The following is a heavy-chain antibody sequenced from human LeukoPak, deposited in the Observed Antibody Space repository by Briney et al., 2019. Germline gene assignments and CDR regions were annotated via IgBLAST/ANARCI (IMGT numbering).Heavy chain of an antibody. J-gene: IGHJ4*02. CDR3: TRTYYDFWSGYYTYYFDY. V-gene: IGHV3-15*01. CDR2: IKSKTDGGTT. D-gene: IGHD3-3*01. CDR1: GFTFSSYW. Sequence: PGGSLRLSCAASGFTFSSYWMSWVRQAPGKGLEWVGRIKSKTDGGTTDYAAPVKGRFTISRDDSKNTLYLQMNSLKTEDTAVYYCTRTYYDFWSGYYTYYFDYWGQGTLVTVSS.